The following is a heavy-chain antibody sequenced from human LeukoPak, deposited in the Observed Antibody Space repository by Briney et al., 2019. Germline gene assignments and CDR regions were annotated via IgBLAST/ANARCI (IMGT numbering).Heavy chain of an antibody. V-gene: IGHV3-23*01. CDR3: AIRGYSYGFFDY. Sequence: GGSLRLSCAASGFTFSSYAMSWVRQAPGKGLEWVSAISGSGGSTYYADSVKGRFTISRDNSKNTLYLQMNSLRAEDTAVYYCAIRGYSYGFFDYWGQGTLVTVSS. CDR2: ISGSGGST. J-gene: IGHJ4*02. D-gene: IGHD5-18*01. CDR1: GFTFSSYA.